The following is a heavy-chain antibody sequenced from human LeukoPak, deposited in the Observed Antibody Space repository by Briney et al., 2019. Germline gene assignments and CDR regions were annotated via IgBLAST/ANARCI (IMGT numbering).Heavy chain of an antibody. V-gene: IGHV1-18*01. D-gene: IGHD3-22*01. J-gene: IGHJ4*02. CDR3: ARGDYYDSSGYRDY. CDR2: ISAYNGNT. Sequence: ASVKVSCKASGYTFTSYGISWVRQAPGQGLEWMGWISAYNGNTNYAQKLQGRVTMTTDTSTSTAYMELRSLRPDDTAVYYCARGDYYDSSGYRDYWGQGTLVTVSS. CDR1: GYTFTSYG.